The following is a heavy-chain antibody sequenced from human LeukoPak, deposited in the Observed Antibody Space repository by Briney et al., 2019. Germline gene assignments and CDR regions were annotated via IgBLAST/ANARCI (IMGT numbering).Heavy chain of an antibody. Sequence: GGSLRLSCSAPGFPFCSYAVHWVRQAPGKGLEYVSAISDSGGSTYYADSVKGRFTISRDNSKNTLYLQMSSLRAEDTSVYFCVRGYSFGPYDMDFSGEGTTVTVSS. J-gene: IGHJ6*04. CDR2: ISDSGGST. V-gene: IGHV3-64D*09. CDR1: GFPFCSYA. CDR3: VRGYSFGPYDMDF. D-gene: IGHD2-15*01.